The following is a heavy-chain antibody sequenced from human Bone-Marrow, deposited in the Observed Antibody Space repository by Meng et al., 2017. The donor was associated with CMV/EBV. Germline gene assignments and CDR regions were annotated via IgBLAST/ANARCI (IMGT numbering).Heavy chain of an antibody. J-gene: IGHJ6*02. Sequence: ASVKVSCKASGYTFTSYGISWVRQAPGQGLEWMGWISAYNGNTNYAQKLQGRVTMTTDKSTSTAYMELRSLRSDDTAVYYCARERFQLPLSIYYYYGMDVWGQGTTVTVSS. V-gene: IGHV1-18*01. CDR3: ARERFQLPLSIYYYYGMDV. CDR2: ISAYNGNT. D-gene: IGHD2-2*01. CDR1: GYTFTSYG.